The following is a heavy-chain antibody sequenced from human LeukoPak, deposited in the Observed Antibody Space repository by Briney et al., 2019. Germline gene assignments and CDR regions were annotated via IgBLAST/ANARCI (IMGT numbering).Heavy chain of an antibody. D-gene: IGHD2-2*01. CDR1: GFTFSSYA. J-gene: IGHJ4*02. Sequence: GGSLRLSCAASGFTFSSYAMSWVRQAPGKGLEWVSAISGSGGSTYYADSVKGRFTISRDNSKNTLYLQMNSLRAEDTAVYYCARPGRYCRSTSCYPIWGQGTLVTVSS. CDR3: ARPGRYCRSTSCYPI. V-gene: IGHV3-23*01. CDR2: ISGSGGST.